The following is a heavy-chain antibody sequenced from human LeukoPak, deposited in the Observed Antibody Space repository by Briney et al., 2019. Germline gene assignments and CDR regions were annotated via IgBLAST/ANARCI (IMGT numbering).Heavy chain of an antibody. CDR2: IYPGDSDT. V-gene: IGHV5-51*01. CDR1: GYSFTSYC. J-gene: IGHJ4*02. CDR3: ARRVAVAGILDY. D-gene: IGHD6-19*01. Sequence: GESVKISCKGSGYSFTSYCIGWVRQMPGKGLEWMGIIYPGDSDTRYSPSLQGQVTISADKSISTAYLQWISLKASDTAMYYCARRVAVAGILDYWGQGTLVTVSS.